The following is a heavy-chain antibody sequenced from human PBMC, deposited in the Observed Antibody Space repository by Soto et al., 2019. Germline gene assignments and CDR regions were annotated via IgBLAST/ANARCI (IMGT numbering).Heavy chain of an antibody. CDR3: AKVKSPRTDAFDI. V-gene: IGHV3-23*01. CDR1: GFTLSSYA. CDR2: ISDSGGST. J-gene: IGHJ3*02. Sequence: GGSLRLSCAASGFTLSSYAMSWVRQAPGKGLEWVSAISDSGGSTYYADSVKGRFTISRDNSKNTLYLQVNSLRAEDTAVYYCAKVKSPRTDAFDIWGQGTMVTVSS.